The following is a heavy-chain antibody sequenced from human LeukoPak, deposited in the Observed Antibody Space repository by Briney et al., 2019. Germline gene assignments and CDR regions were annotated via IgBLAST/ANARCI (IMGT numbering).Heavy chain of an antibody. CDR2: MEPDGSGK. Sequence: GGSLRLSCAVSGFTFSRVWMSWVRQAPGKGLEWVANMEPDGSGKYYINSVKGRFTISRDNAKNSLFLQMNSLRVEDTAVYYCATEGLPVTCDQWGQGTLVTVSS. D-gene: IGHD5-18*01. V-gene: IGHV3-7*01. J-gene: IGHJ4*02. CDR1: GFTFSRVW. CDR3: ATEGLPVTCDQ.